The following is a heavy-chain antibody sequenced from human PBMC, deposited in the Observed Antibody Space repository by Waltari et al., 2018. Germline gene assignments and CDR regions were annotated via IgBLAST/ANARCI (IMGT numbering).Heavy chain of an antibody. Sequence: EVQLLESGGGLVQPGGSLSLSCAASGFTFRSYAMSWVRQAPGKGLEWVSSISGSGAAIYYADSVKGRFTISRDNSKNTLYLQMISLRAEDTAVYYCAEAGLYVRDYYYDYSMGVWGQGTTVTVSS. CDR3: AEAGLYVRDYYYDYSMGV. V-gene: IGHV3-23*01. D-gene: IGHD3-16*01. CDR2: ISGSGAAI. CDR1: GFTFRSYA. J-gene: IGHJ6*02.